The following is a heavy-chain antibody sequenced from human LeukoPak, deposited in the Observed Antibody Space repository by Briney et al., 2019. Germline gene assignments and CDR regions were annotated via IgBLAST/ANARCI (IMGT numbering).Heavy chain of an antibody. V-gene: IGHV4-39*01. J-gene: IGHJ4*02. D-gene: IGHD2-15*01. CDR1: GGSISSSSYY. CDR2: IYYNGST. Sequence: SETLSLTCTVSGGSISSSSYYWGWIRQPPGKGLEWIGSIYYNGSTYYNPSLKSRVSISVDTSKNQFSLKLSSVTAADTAVYYCARDIYCSGGSCYSAPYYFDFWGQGTLVTVSS. CDR3: ARDIYCSGGSCYSAPYYFDF.